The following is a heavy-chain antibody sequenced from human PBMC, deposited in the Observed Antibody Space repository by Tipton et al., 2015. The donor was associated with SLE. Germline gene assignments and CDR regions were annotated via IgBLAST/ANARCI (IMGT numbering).Heavy chain of an antibody. V-gene: IGHV1-18*01. Sequence: QLVQSGAEVKKPGASVKVSCKASGYTFTSYEISWVRQAPGQGLEWMGWISAYNGNTNYAQKLQGRVTITTDESTTTAYMELSSLRSEDTAVYYCARGGIGDAFDIWGQGTMVTVSS. CDR2: ISAYNGNT. J-gene: IGHJ3*02. CDR3: ARGGIGDAFDI. CDR1: GYTFTSYE. D-gene: IGHD3-16*01.